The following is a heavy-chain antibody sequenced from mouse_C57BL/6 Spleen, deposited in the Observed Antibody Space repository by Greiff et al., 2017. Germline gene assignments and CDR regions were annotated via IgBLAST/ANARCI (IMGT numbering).Heavy chain of an antibody. CDR3: ARDSTTVVAKGYWYFDV. CDR1: GYSFTDYN. CDR2: INPNYGTT. D-gene: IGHD1-1*01. Sequence: EVKLQQSGPELVKPGASVKISCKASGYSFTDYNMNWVKQSNGKSLEWIGVINPNYGTTSYNQKFKGKATLTVDQSSSTAYMQLNSLTSEDSAVYYCARDSTTVVAKGYWYFDVWGTGTTVTVSS. V-gene: IGHV1-39*01. J-gene: IGHJ1*03.